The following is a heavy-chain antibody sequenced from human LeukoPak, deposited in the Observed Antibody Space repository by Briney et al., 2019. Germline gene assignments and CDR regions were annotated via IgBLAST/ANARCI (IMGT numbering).Heavy chain of an antibody. D-gene: IGHD6-13*01. CDR3: ASSKSSSWYPFYFDY. V-gene: IGHV5-51*01. Sequence: GESLKISCKGSGYSFTSYWIGWVRQMPGKGLEWMGIIYPGDSDTRYSPSFQGQGTISADKSFSTAYLQWSSLKASDTAIYYCASSKSSSWYPFYFDYWGQGTLVTVSS. J-gene: IGHJ4*02. CDR1: GYSFTSYW. CDR2: IYPGDSDT.